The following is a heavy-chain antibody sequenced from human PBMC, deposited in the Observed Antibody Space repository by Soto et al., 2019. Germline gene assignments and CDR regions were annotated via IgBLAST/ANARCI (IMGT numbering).Heavy chain of an antibody. D-gene: IGHD2-15*01. CDR1: GFTFGDYA. Sequence: EVQLVASGGGLVKPGRSLRLSCTASGFTFGDYAMIWFRQAPGKGLEWVGFIRSKGYGGTTEYAASVKGRFSISRDDSKSIAYLQMNSLKTEDTAVYYCSRAGVVVVAATYDPWGQGTLVTVSS. CDR3: SRAGVVVVAATYDP. CDR2: IRSKGYGGTT. J-gene: IGHJ5*02. V-gene: IGHV3-49*05.